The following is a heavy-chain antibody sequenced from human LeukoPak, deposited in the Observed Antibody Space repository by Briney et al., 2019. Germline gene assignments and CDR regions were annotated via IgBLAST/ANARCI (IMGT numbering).Heavy chain of an antibody. CDR2: IYSGGST. V-gene: IGHV3-53*01. Sequence: GGSLRLSCAASGFTVSSNYMSWVRQAPGKGLKWVSVIYSGGSTYYADSVKGRFTISRDNSKNTLYLQMNSLRAEDTAVYYCARQWSGSFDYWGQGTLVTVSS. CDR3: ARQWSGSFDY. J-gene: IGHJ4*02. CDR1: GFTVSSNY. D-gene: IGHD3-10*02.